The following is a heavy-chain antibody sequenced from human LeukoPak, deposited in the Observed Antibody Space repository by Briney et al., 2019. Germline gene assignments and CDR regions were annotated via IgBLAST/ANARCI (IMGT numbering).Heavy chain of an antibody. Sequence: PSETLSLTCAVSGGSISSGGYSWSWIRQPPGKGLEWIAYIYYSGSTNYNPSLKSRVTMSVDTSKNQFSLKLNFVTAADTAVYYCARRDDAFDIWGQGTMVTVSS. V-gene: IGHV4-61*08. CDR1: GGSISSGGYS. CDR3: ARRDDAFDI. CDR2: IYYSGST. J-gene: IGHJ3*02.